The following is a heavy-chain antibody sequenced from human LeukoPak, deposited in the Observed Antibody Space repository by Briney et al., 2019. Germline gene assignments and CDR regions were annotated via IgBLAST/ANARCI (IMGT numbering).Heavy chain of an antibody. J-gene: IGHJ6*04. CDR2: ITHSGGST. CDR1: GYTFTRHY. V-gene: IGHV1-46*01. Sequence: ASVKVSCKASGYTFTRHYMYWVRQAPGQGLEWMGVITHSGGSTSYAQKFQGRVTMTRDMSTSTFYMELSSLRSADTAVYYCARAGADYYYYYEMDVWGKGTPVTVSS. CDR3: ARAGADYYYYYEMDV.